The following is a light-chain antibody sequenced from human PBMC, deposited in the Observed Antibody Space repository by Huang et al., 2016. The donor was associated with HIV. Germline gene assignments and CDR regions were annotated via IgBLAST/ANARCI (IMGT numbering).Light chain of an antibody. CDR1: ESVSIN. V-gene: IGKV3-15*01. CDR2: GAS. Sequence: EIVMTQSPDTLSVSPGARATLSCQASESVSINLAWYQQRPGQAPRRLIHGASNRAAGIPARFSGSWSGAEFTLTISSLQSEDFALYYCQQYSNWPYTFGQGTKLEIK. CDR3: QQYSNWPYT. J-gene: IGKJ2*01.